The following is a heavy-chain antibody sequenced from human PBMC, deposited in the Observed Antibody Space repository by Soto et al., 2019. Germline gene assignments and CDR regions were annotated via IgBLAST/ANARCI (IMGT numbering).Heavy chain of an antibody. CDR3: ARGIESDYDPYYFFGMDV. J-gene: IGHJ6*02. CDR1: GFTFKNYD. V-gene: IGHV3-48*02. Sequence: GGSLRLSCAASGFTFKNYDMNWVRQAPGKGLEWISYISSRSSAIYYADSVKGRFTISRDNAENSLYLQMNSLRDEDTAVFYCARGIESDYDPYYFFGMDVWGQGTTVTVSS. D-gene: IGHD3-3*01. CDR2: ISSRSSAI.